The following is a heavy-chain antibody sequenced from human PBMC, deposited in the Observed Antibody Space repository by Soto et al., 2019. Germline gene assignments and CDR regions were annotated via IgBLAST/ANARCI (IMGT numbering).Heavy chain of an antibody. CDR3: ARGRDIVATKRPMDV. V-gene: IGHV4-34*01. CDR2: INHSGST. Sequence: SETLSLTCAVYGGSFSGYYWSWIRQPPGKGLEWIGEINHSGSTNYNPSLKSRVTISVDTSKNQFSLKLSSVTAADTAVYYCARGRDIVATKRPMDVWGKGTTVTVSP. J-gene: IGHJ6*04. D-gene: IGHD5-12*01. CDR1: GGSFSGYY.